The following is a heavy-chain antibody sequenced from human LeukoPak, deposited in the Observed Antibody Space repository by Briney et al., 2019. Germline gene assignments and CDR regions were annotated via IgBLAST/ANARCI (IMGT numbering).Heavy chain of an antibody. J-gene: IGHJ4*02. Sequence: GGSLRLSCAVSGFIVSSTYMTWVRQAPGKGLEWVSVIHNDGSTYHADSVKGRFTISRDNSKNTLYLQMNSLRVEDTAAYYCAALARDYWGQGTLVTVSA. D-gene: IGHD3-3*02. V-gene: IGHV3-53*01. CDR2: IHNDGST. CDR3: AALARDY. CDR1: GFIVSSTY.